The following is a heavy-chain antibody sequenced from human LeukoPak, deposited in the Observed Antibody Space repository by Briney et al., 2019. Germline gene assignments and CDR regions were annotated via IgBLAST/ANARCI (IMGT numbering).Heavy chain of an antibody. J-gene: IGHJ5*02. D-gene: IGHD3-10*01. Sequence: PGGSLRLSCSASGFTFSSYAMHWVRQAPGKGLEYVSAISSNGGSTYYADSVKGRFTISRDNSKNTLYLQVSSLRAEDTAVYYCVKSIGVGSGSFPFDPWGQGTLVTVSS. CDR2: ISSNGGST. CDR3: VKSIGVGSGSFPFDP. V-gene: IGHV3-64D*06. CDR1: GFTFSSYA.